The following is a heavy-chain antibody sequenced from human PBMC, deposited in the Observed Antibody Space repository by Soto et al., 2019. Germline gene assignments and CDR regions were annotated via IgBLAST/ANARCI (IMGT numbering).Heavy chain of an antibody. J-gene: IGHJ4*02. CDR2: INHSGST. V-gene: IGHV4-34*01. D-gene: IGHD6-13*01. CDR1: GGSFSDYY. Sequence: PSETLSLTCAVYGGSFSDYYWSWIRQPPGKGLEWIGEINHSGSTKYNPSLKSRVSISVDTSKNQFSLSLRSVTAADTAVYYCASQQLEGAYFDFWGRRTLVTVSS. CDR3: ASQQLEGAYFDF.